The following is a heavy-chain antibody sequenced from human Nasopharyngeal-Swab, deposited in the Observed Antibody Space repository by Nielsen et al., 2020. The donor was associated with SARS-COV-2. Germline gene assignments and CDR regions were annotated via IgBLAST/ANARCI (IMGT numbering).Heavy chain of an antibody. CDR3: VREGDDYGGNYFRYFDL. D-gene: IGHD4-23*01. CDR1: RYTFTSYD. J-gene: IGHJ2*01. V-gene: IGHV1-8*01. CDR2: MDPTSGNT. Sequence: ASVTVSCKASRYTFTSYDVSWVRQATSQGLEWMGWMDPTSGNTGYAQKFQGRVTMTRNTSLSTASMELSSLRSEDTAVYYCVREGDDYGGNYFRYFDLWGRGTLVTVSS.